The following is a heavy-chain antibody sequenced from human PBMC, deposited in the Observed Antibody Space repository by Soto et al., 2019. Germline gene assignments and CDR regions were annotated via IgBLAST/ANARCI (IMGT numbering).Heavy chain of an antibody. J-gene: IGHJ4*01. CDR3: ARWRNFLDLLHY. CDR2: INPSSGGT. D-gene: IGHD2-15*01. CDR1: GYRFPGHY. Sequence: RASVKGSWKASGYRFPGHYFHWVLQAPGQGLEWMAWINPSSGGTKYAQKFQGRLTMTRDTSISTAYLELSRLRSDDTAVYYCARWRNFLDLLHYRGRRSPVRGSS. V-gene: IGHV1-2*02.